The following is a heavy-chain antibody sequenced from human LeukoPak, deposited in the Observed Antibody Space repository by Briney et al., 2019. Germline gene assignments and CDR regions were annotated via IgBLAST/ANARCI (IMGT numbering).Heavy chain of an antibody. Sequence: SETLSLTCTVSGGSISSYYWSWIRQPPGKGLEWIGFIYYGGSTNYNPSLKSRVTISVDTSKNHFSLKLSSVTAVDTAVYYCASGTLLDYWGQGTLVTVSS. J-gene: IGHJ4*02. CDR2: IYYGGST. D-gene: IGHD3-10*01. CDR3: ASGTLLDY. CDR1: GGSISSYY. V-gene: IGHV4-59*01.